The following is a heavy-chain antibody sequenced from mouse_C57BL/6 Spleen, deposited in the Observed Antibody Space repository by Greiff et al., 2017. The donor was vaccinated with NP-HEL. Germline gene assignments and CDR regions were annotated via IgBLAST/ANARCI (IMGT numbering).Heavy chain of an antibody. V-gene: IGHV1-18*01. J-gene: IGHJ4*01. CDR1: GYTFTDYN. CDR2: INPNNGGT. CDR3: ARSHGSSYDAMDY. Sequence: EVQLQQSGPELVKPGASVKIPCKASGYTFTDYNMDWVKQSHGKSLEWIGDINPNNGGTIYNQKFKGKATLTVDKSSSTAYMELRSLTSEDTAVYYCARSHGSSYDAMDYWVQGTSVTVSS. D-gene: IGHD1-1*01.